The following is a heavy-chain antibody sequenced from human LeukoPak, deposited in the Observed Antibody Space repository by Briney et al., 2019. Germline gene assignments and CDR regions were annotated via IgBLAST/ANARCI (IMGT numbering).Heavy chain of an antibody. CDR1: GVSFDDYY. CDR3: TRMTTGHDY. D-gene: IGHD4-17*01. Sequence: SEALSLTCAVSGVSFDDYYWSWVRQTPGKGLEWIGEINHSGYTNDSPSLKSRVTLSIDTSRKQFSLNLRSVTVADAGIYYCTRMTTGHDYWGQGTLVTVSS. V-gene: IGHV4-34*01. J-gene: IGHJ4*02. CDR2: INHSGYT.